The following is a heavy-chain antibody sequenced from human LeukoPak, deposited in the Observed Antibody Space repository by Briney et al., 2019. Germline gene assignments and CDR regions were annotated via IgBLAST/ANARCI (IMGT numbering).Heavy chain of an antibody. CDR1: GYTFTGYY. V-gene: IGHV1-2*02. J-gene: IGHJ5*02. D-gene: IGHD2-2*01. CDR3: ARLRRAAMGLWFDP. Sequence: ASVKVSCKASGYTFTGYYMHWVRQAPGQGLEWMGWINPNSGGTNYAQKFQGRVTMTRDTSISTAYMELSRLRADDTAVYYCARLRRAAMGLWFDPWGQGTLVTVSS. CDR2: INPNSGGT.